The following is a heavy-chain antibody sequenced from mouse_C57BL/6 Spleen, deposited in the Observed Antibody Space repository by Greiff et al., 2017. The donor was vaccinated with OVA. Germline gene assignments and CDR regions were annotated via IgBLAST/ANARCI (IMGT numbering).Heavy chain of an antibody. V-gene: IGHV1-52*01. D-gene: IGHD1-1*01. CDR3: ARSYYGYARDY. CDR1: GYTFTSYW. Sequence: QVQLQQPGAELVRPGSSVKLSCKASGYTFTSYWMHWVKQRPIQGLEWIGNIDPSDSATNYNQKFKDKATLTVDKSSSTAYMQLSSLTSEDSAVYYCARSYYGYARDYWGQGTSVTGSS. CDR2: IDPSDSAT. J-gene: IGHJ4*01.